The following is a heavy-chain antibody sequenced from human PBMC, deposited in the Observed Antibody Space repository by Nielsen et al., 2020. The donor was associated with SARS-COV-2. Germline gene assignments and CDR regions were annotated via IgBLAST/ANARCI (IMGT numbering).Heavy chain of an antibody. Sequence: GSLRLSCAVYGGSFSGYYWSWIRQPPGKGLEWIGEINHSGSTNYNPSLKSRATISVDTSKNQFSLKLSSVTAADTAVYYCARGQSASVGARWAAFDIWGQGTMVTVSS. V-gene: IGHV4-34*01. J-gene: IGHJ3*02. CDR3: ARGQSASVGARWAAFDI. CDR1: GGSFSGYY. CDR2: INHSGST. D-gene: IGHD1-26*01.